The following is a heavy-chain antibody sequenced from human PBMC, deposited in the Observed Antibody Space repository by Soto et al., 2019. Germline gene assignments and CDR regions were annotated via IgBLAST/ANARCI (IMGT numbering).Heavy chain of an antibody. V-gene: IGHV1-8*01. J-gene: IGHJ4*02. D-gene: IGHD3-10*01. CDR2: MNPNSGNT. Sequence: QVQLVQSGAEVKKPGASVKVSCKASGYTFTSYDINWVRQATGQGLEWMGWMNPNSGNTGYAQKFQGRVTMTRNTSVSTAYMELSSLRSEDTAVYYCARGLVFDSYYYGSGSPDFDYWGQGTLVTVSS. CDR1: GYTFTSYD. CDR3: ARGLVFDSYYYGSGSPDFDY.